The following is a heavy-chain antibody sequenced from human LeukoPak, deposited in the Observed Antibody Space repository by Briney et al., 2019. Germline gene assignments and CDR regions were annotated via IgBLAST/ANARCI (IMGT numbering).Heavy chain of an antibody. CDR3: ARVEHCDSSGYYGTDY. Sequence: GGSLGLSCAASGFTFSSYWMSWVRQAPGKGLEWVANIKQDGSEKYYVDSVKGRFTISRDNAKNSLYLQMNSLRAEDTAVYYCARVEHCDSSGYYGTDYWGQGTLVTVSS. CDR2: IKQDGSEK. J-gene: IGHJ4*02. D-gene: IGHD3-22*01. CDR1: GFTFSSYW. V-gene: IGHV3-7*04.